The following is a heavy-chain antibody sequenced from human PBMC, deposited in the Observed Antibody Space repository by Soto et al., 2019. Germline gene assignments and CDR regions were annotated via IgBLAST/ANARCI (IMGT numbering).Heavy chain of an antibody. J-gene: IGHJ4*02. CDR3: ARSVEGHFVS. CDR2: ITSDTNTI. CDR1: GFPFSIYS. V-gene: IGHV3-48*02. Sequence: EVQLVESGGGLVQPGGSLRLTCAASGFPFSIYSMNWVRQAPGKGLEWSSYITSDTNTIKYADSLKGRFTHARDNAKNLVDLQMTSLSDEATAVYFCARSVEGHFVSGGQGTVVTFSS. D-gene: IGHD6-19*01.